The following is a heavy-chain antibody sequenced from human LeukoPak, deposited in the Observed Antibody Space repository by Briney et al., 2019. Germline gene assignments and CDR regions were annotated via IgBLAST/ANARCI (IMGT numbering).Heavy chain of an antibody. CDR2: LSGSGVTT. Sequence: GGSLRLSCAASRFAFRTFPMGWVRQAPGKGLEWVSALSGSGVTTYYADSVKGRFTISRDTSKNTLYLEMNSLRAEDTAVYYCVKSNTGESSTWYSWGQGTLVIVSS. J-gene: IGHJ4*02. CDR3: VKSNTGESSTWYS. V-gene: IGHV3-23*01. D-gene: IGHD6-6*01. CDR1: RFAFRTFP.